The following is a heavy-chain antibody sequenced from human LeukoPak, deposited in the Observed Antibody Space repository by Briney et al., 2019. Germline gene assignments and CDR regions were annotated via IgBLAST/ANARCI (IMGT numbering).Heavy chain of an antibody. J-gene: IGHJ4*02. CDR1: GGSITTTGHY. D-gene: IGHD3-16*01. CDR3: ANYVSRTMRDY. Sequence: PSEPLTLTCTVSGGSITTTGHYRGWIRQPPGKGLEWIGIVDYRERNTYNPSLKSRVTISADTSRNQFSLRLSSVTATDTAVYYCANYVSRTMRDYWGQGTLVTVSS. V-gene: IGHV4-39*01. CDR2: VDYRERN.